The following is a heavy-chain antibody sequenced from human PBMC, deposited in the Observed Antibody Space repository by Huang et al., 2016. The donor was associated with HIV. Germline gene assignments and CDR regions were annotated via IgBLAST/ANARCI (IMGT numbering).Heavy chain of an antibody. Sequence: EVQLLESGGGLVQPGGSLRLSCAASGFTFNSYAMSWVRQAPGKGLEWVSASSGRGGNTYYADSVKGRFTISSDNSKNTLFLQMSGLRAEDTAVYYCSRDDFWSGYSDYYGLDVWGQGTTVTVSS. CDR2: SSGRGGNT. V-gene: IGHV3-23*01. D-gene: IGHD3-3*01. J-gene: IGHJ6*02. CDR1: GFTFNSYA. CDR3: SRDDFWSGYSDYYGLDV.